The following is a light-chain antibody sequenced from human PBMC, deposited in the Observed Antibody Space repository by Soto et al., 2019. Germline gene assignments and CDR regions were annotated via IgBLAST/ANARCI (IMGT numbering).Light chain of an antibody. CDR1: QSISTR. Sequence: DIQVTQSPSTLSASIGDRVTITCRASQSISTRLAWFQQKPGRAPKLLIYQASSLESGVPSRFSGSGAGTQFTLTSSSLQPEDFATYYCKQYNRYWTFGQGTKVEIK. CDR3: KQYNRYWT. J-gene: IGKJ1*01. CDR2: QAS. V-gene: IGKV1-5*03.